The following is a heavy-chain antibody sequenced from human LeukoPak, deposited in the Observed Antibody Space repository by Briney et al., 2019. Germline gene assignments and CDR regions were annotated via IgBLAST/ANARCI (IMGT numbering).Heavy chain of an antibody. J-gene: IGHJ4*02. V-gene: IGHV3-30-3*01. Sequence: GGSLRLSCAASGFTFSSYAMHWVRQAPGKGLEWVAVISYDGSNKYYADSVKGRFTIPRDNSKNTLYLQMNSLRAEDTAVYYCAKEPGYSGYDCEFDYWGQGTLVTVSS. CDR1: GFTFSSYA. CDR3: AKEPGYSGYDCEFDY. CDR2: ISYDGSNK. D-gene: IGHD5-12*01.